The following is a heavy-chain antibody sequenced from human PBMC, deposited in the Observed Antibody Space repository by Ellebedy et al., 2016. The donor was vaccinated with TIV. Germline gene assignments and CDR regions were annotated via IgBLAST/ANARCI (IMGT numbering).Heavy chain of an antibody. D-gene: IGHD3-22*01. Sequence: AASVKVSCKASGGTFSSYAISWVRQAPGQGLEWMGRIIPILGLAKYAQKFQGRVTITADKSTSTAYMELSGLRSEDTAVYYCAKEAYYDSSGYYSAAFDIWGQGTMVTVSS. V-gene: IGHV1-69*04. J-gene: IGHJ3*02. CDR3: AKEAYYDSSGYYSAAFDI. CDR2: IIPILGLA. CDR1: GGTFSSYA.